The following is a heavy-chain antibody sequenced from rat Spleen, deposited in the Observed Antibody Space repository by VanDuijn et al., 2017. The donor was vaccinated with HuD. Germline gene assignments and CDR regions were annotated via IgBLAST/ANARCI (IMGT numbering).Heavy chain of an antibody. CDR3: AREDYYDGLDY. D-gene: IGHD1-12*02. CDR1: GFSLTSDG. Sequence: VQLKETGPGLVQPTQTLSLTCTVSGFSLTSDGVHWIRQPPGKGLEWMGIIYHDGGTDYNSALKSRLSISRDTSKSQVFLKMNSRQTEDTAMYFCAREDYYDGLDYWGQGVMVTVSS. CDR2: IYHDGGT. J-gene: IGHJ2*01. V-gene: IGHV2-17*01.